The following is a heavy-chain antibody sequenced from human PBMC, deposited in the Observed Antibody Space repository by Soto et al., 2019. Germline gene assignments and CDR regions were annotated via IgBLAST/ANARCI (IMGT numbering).Heavy chain of an antibody. J-gene: IGHJ4*02. CDR1: GYTFTSYY. Sequence: GASVKVSCKASGYTFTSYYMHWVRQAPGQGLEWMGIINPSGGSTSYAQKFQGRVTMTRDTSTSTVYMELSSLRSEDTAVYYCARDGREKQLEPNYFDYWGQGTLVTVSS. CDR3: ARDGREKQLEPNYFDY. D-gene: IGHD6-6*01. V-gene: IGHV1-46*01. CDR2: INPSGGST.